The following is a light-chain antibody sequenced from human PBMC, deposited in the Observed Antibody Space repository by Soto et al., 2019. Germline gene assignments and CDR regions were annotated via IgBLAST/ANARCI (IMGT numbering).Light chain of an antibody. J-gene: IGLJ2*01. V-gene: IGLV2-23*01. CDR1: SSDVGSYNL. CDR2: EGX. Sequence: QSALTQPASVSGSPGQSITISCTGTSSDVGSYNLVSWYQQHPGKAPKLMIYEGXKRPSGVSNRFSGSKSGNTASLTISGXXXXXXXXYYCCSYAGSSTWVFGGGTKLTVL. CDR3: CSYAGSSTWV.